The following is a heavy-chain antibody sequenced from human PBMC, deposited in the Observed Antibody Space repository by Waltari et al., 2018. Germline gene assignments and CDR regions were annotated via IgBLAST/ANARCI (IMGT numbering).Heavy chain of an antibody. CDR3: AYGSGYYAFDY. CDR2: INSGGGGT. CDR1: GFSFSTNW. J-gene: IGHJ4*02. D-gene: IGHD3-22*01. Sequence: EVQLVGSGGGLAKPGESLRLSCATSGFSFSTNWMNWVRQAPGKGLEWVSAINSGGGGTYYADSVKGLFTISRDKSKNTWSLQMNSLRAEDSAVYYCAYGSGYYAFDYWGQGVLVTVSS. V-gene: IGHV3-23*04.